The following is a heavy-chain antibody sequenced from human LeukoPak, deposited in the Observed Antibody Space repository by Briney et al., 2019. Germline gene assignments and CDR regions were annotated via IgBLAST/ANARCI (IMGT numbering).Heavy chain of an antibody. CDR3: AREETANNWFDP. V-gene: IGHV4-59*01. Sequence: SETLSLTCTVSGGSISSYYWSWIRQPPGKGLEWIGYIYYSGSTNYNPSLKSRVTISVDTSKNQFSLKLSSVTAADTAVYYCAREETANNWFDPWGQGTLVTVPS. CDR1: GGSISSYY. D-gene: IGHD5-24*01. J-gene: IGHJ5*02. CDR2: IYYSGST.